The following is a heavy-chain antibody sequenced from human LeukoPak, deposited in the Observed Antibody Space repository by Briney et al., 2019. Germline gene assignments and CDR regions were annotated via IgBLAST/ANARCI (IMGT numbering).Heavy chain of an antibody. J-gene: IGHJ4*02. D-gene: IGHD3-22*01. CDR2: ISGSGGST. CDR1: GFTFSSYA. Sequence: GGSLRLSCAASGFTFSSYAMSWVRQAPGKGLEWVSAISGSGGSTYYADSVKGRFTIFRDNSKNILSLQMNSLRVEDTAIYYCAKGHTDSSGYYYFDFWGQGTLVTVSS. V-gene: IGHV3-23*01. CDR3: AKGHTDSSGYYYFDF.